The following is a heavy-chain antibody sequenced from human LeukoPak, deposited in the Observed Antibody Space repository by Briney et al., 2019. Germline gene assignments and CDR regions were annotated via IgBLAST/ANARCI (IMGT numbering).Heavy chain of an antibody. Sequence: GGSLRLSCAASGFTFSIYAMTWVRQAPGKGLERVSSISASASSTYSADSVKGRFTISRDDSKNTLYLQMNSLGAEDTALYYCAKQTGGNCYSAFDSWGQGTLVTVSS. J-gene: IGHJ4*02. V-gene: IGHV3-23*01. CDR1: GFTFSIYA. CDR3: AKQTGGNCYSAFDS. CDR2: ISASASST. D-gene: IGHD2-21*02.